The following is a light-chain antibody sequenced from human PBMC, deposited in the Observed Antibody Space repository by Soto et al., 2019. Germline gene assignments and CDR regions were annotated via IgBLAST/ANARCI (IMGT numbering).Light chain of an antibody. Sequence: DIQMTQSPSTLSASVGDRVTITCRASQSISSWLAWYQQKPGKAPKLLIYDASSLESGVPSRFSGSGSGTEFTLTISXPQPDDFATYYCQQYNSYSTFGQGTKVDIK. V-gene: IGKV1-5*01. CDR3: QQYNSYST. CDR1: QSISSW. CDR2: DAS. J-gene: IGKJ1*01.